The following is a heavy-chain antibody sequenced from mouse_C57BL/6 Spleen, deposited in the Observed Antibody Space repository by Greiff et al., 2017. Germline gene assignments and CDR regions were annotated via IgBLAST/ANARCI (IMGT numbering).Heavy chain of an antibody. J-gene: IGHJ2*01. CDR2: INPNNGGT. CDR1: GYTFTDYY. V-gene: IGHV1-26*01. Sequence: EVQLQQSGPELVKPGASVKISCKASGYTFTDYYMNWVKQSHGKSLEWIGDINPNNGGTSYTQKFKGKATLTVDKSSSTAYMELRSLTSEDSAVYYCARGYYGSSLDYWGQGTTLTVSS. D-gene: IGHD1-1*01. CDR3: ARGYYGSSLDY.